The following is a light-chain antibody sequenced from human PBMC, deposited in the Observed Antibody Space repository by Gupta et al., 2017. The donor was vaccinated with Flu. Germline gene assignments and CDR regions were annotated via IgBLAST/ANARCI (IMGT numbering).Light chain of an antibody. Sequence: IVLTQSPGTLSLSPGERATLSCRASQSFSSSYLAWYQQKPGRAPRLLIYGASSRATGIPDRFSGSESGTDFTLTISRLEPEDFAVYYCQQYGSSPYSFGQGTKLEIK. J-gene: IGKJ2*03. CDR3: QQYGSSPYS. CDR2: GAS. V-gene: IGKV3-20*01. CDR1: QSFSSSY.